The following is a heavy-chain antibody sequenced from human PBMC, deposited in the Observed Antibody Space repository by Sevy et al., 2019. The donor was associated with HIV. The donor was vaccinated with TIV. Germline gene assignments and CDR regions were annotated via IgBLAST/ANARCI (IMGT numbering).Heavy chain of an antibody. V-gene: IGHV4-39*02. Sequence: SETLSFTCTVSGGSISSSKYYWGWIRQPPRKGLEWIGSMYYSGSTYYNPSLKSRVTISVDTSKNHLSLKVTSVTAEDTAVYYCATRTSREYCSGGSCFVAFDYRGQGTLVTVSS. D-gene: IGHD2-15*01. J-gene: IGHJ4*02. CDR3: ATRTSREYCSGGSCFVAFDY. CDR1: GGSISSSKYY. CDR2: MYYSGST.